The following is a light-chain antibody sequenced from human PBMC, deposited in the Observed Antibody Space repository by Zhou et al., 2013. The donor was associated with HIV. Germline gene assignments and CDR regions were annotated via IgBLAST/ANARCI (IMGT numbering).Light chain of an antibody. CDR3: MQGTHWPPT. CDR2: RVS. J-gene: IGKJ2*01. V-gene: IGKV2-30*01. CDR1: QSLVSSDGNTY. Sequence: VLAQSPLSLPVTLGEPAAISCTSSQSLVSSDGNTYLNWYQQKPGQSPRRLIFRVSNRDSGVPDRFSGSGSHSDFTLNISSVEPEDVATYFCMQGTHWPPTFGQGTKLDMK.